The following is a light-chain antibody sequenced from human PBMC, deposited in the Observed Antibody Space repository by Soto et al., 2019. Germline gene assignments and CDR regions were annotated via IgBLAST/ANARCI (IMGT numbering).Light chain of an antibody. CDR3: QQYHTYPQT. CDR1: QTISTY. J-gene: IGKJ2*01. Sequence: DIQMTQSPSSLSASVGDRVTITCRASQTISTYLNWYQQKPGKAPKLLVYAASTLQYGVPSRFSGSGSGTDFTLTISCLQSEDFATYFCQQYHTYPQTFGQGTKLEIK. CDR2: AAS. V-gene: IGKV1-39*01.